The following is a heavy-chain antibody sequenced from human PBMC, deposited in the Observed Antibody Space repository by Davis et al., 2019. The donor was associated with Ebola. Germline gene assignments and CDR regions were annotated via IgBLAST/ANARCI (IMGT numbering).Heavy chain of an antibody. Sequence: ASVKVSCKASGYTLTDYQMHWVRQAPGQGLEWMGGINPISGDTNSAEKFQGRVTMTRDTSISTVYMELSRLRSDDTAVYYCARDLSYSYYYHYYGMDVWGQGTTVTVSS. V-gene: IGHV1-2*02. J-gene: IGHJ6*02. CDR3: ARDLSYSYYYHYYGMDV. CDR1: GYTLTDYQ. CDR2: INPISGDT. D-gene: IGHD3-10*01.